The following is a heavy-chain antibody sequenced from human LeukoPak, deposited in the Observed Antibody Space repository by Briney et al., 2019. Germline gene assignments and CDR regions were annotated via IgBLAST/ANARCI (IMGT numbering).Heavy chain of an antibody. J-gene: IGHJ4*02. CDR1: GFTFDDHA. V-gene: IGHV3-9*01. CDR3: ARDAPGDGYNYDFDY. D-gene: IGHD5-24*01. Sequence: GRSLRLSCVASGFTFDDHAMHWVRQAPGKGLEWVSGVSWNGAVLGYADSVKGRFAISRDNAKNSLYLQMNSLRAEDTAVYYCARDAPGDGYNYDFDYWGQGTLVTVSS. CDR2: VSWNGAVL.